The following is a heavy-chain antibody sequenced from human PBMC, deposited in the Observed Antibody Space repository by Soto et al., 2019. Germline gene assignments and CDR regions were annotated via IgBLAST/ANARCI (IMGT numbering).Heavy chain of an antibody. V-gene: IGHV3-73*02. CDR3: SRQGPVLGPVTDFLWYFDV. CDR2: IGGKANSYAT. CDR1: GFTFSAFN. J-gene: IGHJ2*01. D-gene: IGHD3-3*01. Sequence: EMQLVESGGGLVRPGGSLKLSCAASGFTFSAFNVHWVRQASGKGLEWIGHIGGKANSYATTFAASVKGRFTISRDDSKNTAYLQMNSLKTEDTAVYYCSRQGPVLGPVTDFLWYFDVWGRGTSVTVSS.